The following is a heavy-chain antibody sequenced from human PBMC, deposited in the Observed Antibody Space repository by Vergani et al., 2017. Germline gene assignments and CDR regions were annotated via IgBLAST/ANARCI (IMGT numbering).Heavy chain of an antibody. J-gene: IGHJ6*02. CDR2: INPNRGGT. V-gene: IGHV1-2*02. CDR1: GYTFTGYY. CDR3: ARNNSTTGTAHLYYYYGMDV. D-gene: IGHD1-1*01. Sequence: QVQLVQSGAEVKKTGASVKVSCKASGYTFTGYYMHWVRQTPGQELEWMGWINPNRGGTNYAQKFQGRVTMTRDTSISTACMELSRLRSDDTAVYYCARNNSTTGTAHLYYYYGMDVWGQGTTVTVSS.